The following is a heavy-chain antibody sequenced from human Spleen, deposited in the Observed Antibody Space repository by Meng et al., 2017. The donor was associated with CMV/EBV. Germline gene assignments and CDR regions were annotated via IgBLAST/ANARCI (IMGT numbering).Heavy chain of an antibody. D-gene: IGHD2-2*02. CDR2: ISSSGSTI. CDR1: GFPFSDYY. V-gene: IGHV3-11*04. CDR3: ARDLESRATPNYYYYYGMDV. Sequence: GESLKISCAASGFPFSDYYMTWIRQAPGKGLEWLSHISSSGSTIYYADSVKGRFTISRDNAKNSLYLQMNSLRAEDTAVYYCARDLESRATPNYYYYYGMDVWGQGTTVTVSS. J-gene: IGHJ6*02.